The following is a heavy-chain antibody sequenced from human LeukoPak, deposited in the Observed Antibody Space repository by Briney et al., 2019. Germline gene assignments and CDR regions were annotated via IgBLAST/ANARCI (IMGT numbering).Heavy chain of an antibody. V-gene: IGHV4-59*01. CDR1: GGSISSNY. D-gene: IGHD4-23*01. J-gene: IGHJ3*02. CDR3: ARREVTETDAFDI. CDR2: IYYSGSN. Sequence: SETLSLTCTVSGGSISSNYWSWIRQPPAKGLDWIGHIYYSGSNNYNPSLKSRVTISVDTSKNQFSLKLSSVTAADTAVYYCARREVTETDAFDIWGQGTMVTVSS.